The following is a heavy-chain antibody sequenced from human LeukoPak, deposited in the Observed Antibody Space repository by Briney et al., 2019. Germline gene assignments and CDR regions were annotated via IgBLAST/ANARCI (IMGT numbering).Heavy chain of an antibody. J-gene: IGHJ4*02. D-gene: IGHD5-18*01. Sequence: GGSLRLSCAASGFTFSNAWMSWVRQAPGKGLEWVGRIKSKTDGGTTDYAAPVKGRFTISRDDSKNTLYLQMNSLKTEDTAVYYCTTDLSRIRRIQLWLRRSTTQNWGQGTLVTVSS. CDR3: TTDLSRIRRIQLWLRRSTTQN. V-gene: IGHV3-15*01. CDR2: IKSKTDGGTT. CDR1: GFTFSNAW.